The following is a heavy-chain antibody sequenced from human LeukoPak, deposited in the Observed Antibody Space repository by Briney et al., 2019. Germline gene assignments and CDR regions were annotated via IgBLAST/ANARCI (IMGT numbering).Heavy chain of an antibody. CDR1: GYTFTSYG. CDR3: ARAPSVGGSYYYYYYSGMDV. V-gene: IGHV1-18*01. CDR2: ISAYNGNT. J-gene: IGHJ6*02. Sequence: ASVKVSCKASGYTFTSYGISWVRQAPGQGLEWMGWISAYNGNTNYAQKLQGRVTMTTDTSTSTAYMELRSLRSDDTAVYYCARAPSVGGSYYYYYYSGMDVGGQGTTVTVS. D-gene: IGHD1-26*01.